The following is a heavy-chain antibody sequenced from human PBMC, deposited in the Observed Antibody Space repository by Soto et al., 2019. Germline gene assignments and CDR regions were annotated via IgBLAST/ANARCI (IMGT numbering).Heavy chain of an antibody. Sequence: SETLSLTCAVSAGSISCGGYSWNWIRQPPGRGLEYIGYICHSGSTYYNPSLRSRVIISVDKSKNQFSLKLSSVTAADTAVYYCARGGYSGYDFMFDYWGQGTLVTVS. V-gene: IGHV4-30-2*01. CDR2: ICHSGST. J-gene: IGHJ4*02. CDR3: ARGGYSGYDFMFDY. CDR1: AGSISCGGYS. D-gene: IGHD5-12*01.